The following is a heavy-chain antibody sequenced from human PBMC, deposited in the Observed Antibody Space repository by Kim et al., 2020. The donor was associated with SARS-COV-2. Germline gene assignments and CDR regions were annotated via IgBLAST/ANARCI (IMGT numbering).Heavy chain of an antibody. V-gene: IGHV4-34*01. CDR3: SRVHLVVVPAPILGL. D-gene: IGHD2-2*01. Sequence: SETLSLTCAVYGGSLSGYFWNWIRQPPGKGLEWYGEIYHSGGTNYSLSLKSRVTMSMDTSKNQFSLRLSSVTAADTAVNYGSRVHLVVVPAPILGLW. CDR1: GGSLSGYF. J-gene: IGHJ2*01. CDR2: IYHSGGT.